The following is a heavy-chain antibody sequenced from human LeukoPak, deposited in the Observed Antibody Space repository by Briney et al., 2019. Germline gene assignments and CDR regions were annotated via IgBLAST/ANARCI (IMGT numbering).Heavy chain of an antibody. CDR2: INPDSGGT. V-gene: IGHV1-2*02. CDR1: GYTFTDYY. D-gene: IGHD3-16*01. Sequence: ASVKVSCKASGYTFTDYYMHWVRQAPGQGLECMGWINPDSGGTNYPQKFQGRVTMTRDTSISTAYMDLSSLRSDDTAVYYCASGAIGGGAFDIWGQGTMVTVSS. J-gene: IGHJ3*02. CDR3: ASGAIGGGAFDI.